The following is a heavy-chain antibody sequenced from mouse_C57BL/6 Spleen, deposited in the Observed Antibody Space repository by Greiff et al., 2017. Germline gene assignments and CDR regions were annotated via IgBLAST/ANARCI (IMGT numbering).Heavy chain of an antibody. V-gene: IGHV3-1*01. D-gene: IGHD1-1*01. Sequence: EVQLVESGPGMVKPSQSLSLTCTVTGYSITSGYDWHWIRHFPGNKLEWMGYISYSGSTNYNPSLKSRISITHDTSKNHFFLKLNSVTTEDTATYYCARDGYYGSIHWYFDVWGTGTTVTVSS. J-gene: IGHJ1*03. CDR3: ARDGYYGSIHWYFDV. CDR2: ISYSGST. CDR1: GYSITSGYD.